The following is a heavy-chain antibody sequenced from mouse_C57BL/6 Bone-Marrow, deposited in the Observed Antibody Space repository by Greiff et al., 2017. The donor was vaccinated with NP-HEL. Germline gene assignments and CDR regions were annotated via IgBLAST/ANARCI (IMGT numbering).Heavy chain of an antibody. J-gene: IGHJ1*03. Sequence: QVQLQQSGAELVRPGASVTLSCKASGYTFTDYEMHWVKQTPVHGLEWIGAIDPETGGTAYNQKFKGKAILTADKSSSTAYMELRSLTSEDSAVYYCTRKCITTGGVYWYFDVWGTGTTVTVSS. CDR3: TRKCITTGGVYWYFDV. D-gene: IGHD1-1*01. CDR2: IDPETGGT. V-gene: IGHV1-15*01. CDR1: GYTFTDYE.